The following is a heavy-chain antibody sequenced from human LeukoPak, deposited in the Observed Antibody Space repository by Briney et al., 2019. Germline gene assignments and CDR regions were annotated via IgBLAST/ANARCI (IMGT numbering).Heavy chain of an antibody. CDR3: ARAHYYDSSGLDF. CDR2: ISSSGSTI. V-gene: IGHV3-48*03. D-gene: IGHD3-22*01. J-gene: IGHJ4*02. Sequence: GGSLRLSCAVSGFTFSSYEMNWVRQAPGKGLEWVSYISSSGSTIYHADSLKGRFTISRDNAKNSLYLQMNSLRAEDTAVYYCARAHYYDSSGLDFWGQGTLVTVSS. CDR1: GFTFSSYE.